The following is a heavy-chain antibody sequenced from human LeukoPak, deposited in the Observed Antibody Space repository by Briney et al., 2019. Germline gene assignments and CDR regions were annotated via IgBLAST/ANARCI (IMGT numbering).Heavy chain of an antibody. CDR1: GYTFTGYY. J-gene: IGHJ6*02. D-gene: IGHD5-18*01. CDR2: INPNSGGT. Sequence: GASVKVSCKASGYTFTGYYMHWVRQAPGQGLEWMGWINPNSGGTNYAQTSQGKVTMTRDTSISTAYMELSRLRSDDTAVYYCATRTAMVTNYYYYGMDVWGQGTTVTVSS. V-gene: IGHV1-2*02. CDR3: ATRTAMVTNYYYYGMDV.